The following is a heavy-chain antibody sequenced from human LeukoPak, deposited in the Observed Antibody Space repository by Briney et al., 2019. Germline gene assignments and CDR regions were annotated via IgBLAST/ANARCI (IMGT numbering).Heavy chain of an antibody. CDR2: VDPEDGET. CDR3: ATDRPSDSSGNNC. Sequence: ASVKISCKVSGYTFTDYYMHWVQQAPGKGLEWMGLVDPEDGETIYAEKFQGKVTITADTSTDTAYMELSSLRSEDTAVYYCATDRPSDSSGNNCWGQGTLVTVSS. CDR1: GYTFTDYY. J-gene: IGHJ4*02. V-gene: IGHV1-69-2*01. D-gene: IGHD3-22*01.